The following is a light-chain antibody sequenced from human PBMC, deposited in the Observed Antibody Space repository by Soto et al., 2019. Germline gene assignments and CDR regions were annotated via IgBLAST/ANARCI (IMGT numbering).Light chain of an antibody. J-gene: IGKJ2*03. CDR2: LGS. V-gene: IGKV2-28*01. CDR3: MKALHTPYS. Sequence: DIVLTQSPLSLPVTPGEPASISCRSSQSLLHTNGYNYLDWYLQKPGQSPQLLIYLGSYRASGVPDRFSGSGSGTDFTLKTSRVEAEDVGVYYCMKALHTPYSFGQGTKLEIK. CDR1: QSLLHTNGYNY.